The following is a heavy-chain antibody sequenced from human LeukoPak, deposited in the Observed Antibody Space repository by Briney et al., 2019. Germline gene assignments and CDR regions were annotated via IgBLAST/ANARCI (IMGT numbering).Heavy chain of an antibody. Sequence: GGSLRLSCAASGFSFDDYAMHWVRQAPGKGLEWVSLITWDGGNTYYADSVKGRFTISRDNSKNSLYLQMNSLRAEDTAVYYCAKDWAIVVVTAPIMDVWGKGTTVTISS. CDR3: AKDWAIVVVTAPIMDV. CDR2: ITWDGGNT. D-gene: IGHD2-21*02. V-gene: IGHV3-43D*03. CDR1: GFSFDDYA. J-gene: IGHJ6*03.